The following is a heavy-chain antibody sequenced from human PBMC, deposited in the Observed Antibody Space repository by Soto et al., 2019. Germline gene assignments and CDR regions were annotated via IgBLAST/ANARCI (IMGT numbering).Heavy chain of an antibody. CDR1: VVTFVIYS. CDR2: ISGSGGST. D-gene: IGHD2-15*01. Sequence: WESXRLSGSSSVVTFVIYSGGVVRHAPGKGLEWVSAISGSGGSTYYADSVNGRFTISRDNSKNTLYLQMNSLRAEDTAVYYCEKSQSNVVPDINNGEDVWGQGTTVTVSS. J-gene: IGHJ6*02. V-gene: IGHV3-23*01. CDR3: EKSQSNVVPDINNGEDV.